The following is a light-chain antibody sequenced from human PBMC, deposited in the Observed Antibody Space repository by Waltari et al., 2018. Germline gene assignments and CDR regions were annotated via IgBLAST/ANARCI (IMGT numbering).Light chain of an antibody. V-gene: IGKV3-11*01. Sequence: IVLTQSPATLSLSPGERATFSCRASQRISTYLAWYQQKPGQAPRLLISDASYRATGIPARFSGSGSGTDFTLTISSLEPEDFAVYYCQQRSDLPPITFGQGTKVEI. CDR2: DAS. CDR3: QQRSDLPPIT. J-gene: IGKJ1*01. CDR1: QRISTY.